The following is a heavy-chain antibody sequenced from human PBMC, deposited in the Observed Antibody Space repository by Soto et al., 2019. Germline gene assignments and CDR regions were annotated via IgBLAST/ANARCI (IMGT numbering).Heavy chain of an antibody. CDR1: GFTFSSYG. CDR3: AKDQEEMVVAADY. J-gene: IGHJ4*02. D-gene: IGHD2-15*01. Sequence: LRLSCAASGFTFSSYGMHWVRQAPGKGLEWVAVISYDGSNKYYADSVKGRFTISRDNSKNTLYLQMNSLRAEDTAVYYCAKDQEEMVVAADYWGQGTLVTVSS. V-gene: IGHV3-30*18. CDR2: ISYDGSNK.